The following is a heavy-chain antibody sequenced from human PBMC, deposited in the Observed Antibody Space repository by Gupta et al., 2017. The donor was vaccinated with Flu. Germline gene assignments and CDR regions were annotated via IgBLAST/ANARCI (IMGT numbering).Heavy chain of an antibody. CDR1: GASISDYY. Sequence: QVLLQESGPGLLKPSETLSLTCTVSGASISDYYWSWIRQPPGKGLEWIAHIYYSGSTNYNPSLKNRVTISIDTSKNQFSLNLRSVTAADTAIYYCARVPFRTLTHYFDFWGQGTLVTVSS. J-gene: IGHJ4*02. CDR2: IYYSGST. CDR3: ARVPFRTLTHYFDF. V-gene: IGHV4-59*01. D-gene: IGHD4-17*01.